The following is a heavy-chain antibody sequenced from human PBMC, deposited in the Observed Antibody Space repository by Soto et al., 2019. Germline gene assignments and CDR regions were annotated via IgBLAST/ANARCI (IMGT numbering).Heavy chain of an antibody. CDR2: INGDGSGA. CDR3: ARGGLRAYWIDP. J-gene: IGHJ5*02. D-gene: IGHD4-17*01. Sequence: EVQLVESGGGLVQPGGSLRLSCAASGFTCSNYWIHWVRQVPGEGLVWLSRINGDGSGANYADSVKGRFTISRDNAKNTVYVQMNSLRAEHTAVYYCARGGLRAYWIDPWRQGTLVTVSS. V-gene: IGHV3-74*01. CDR1: GFTCSNYW.